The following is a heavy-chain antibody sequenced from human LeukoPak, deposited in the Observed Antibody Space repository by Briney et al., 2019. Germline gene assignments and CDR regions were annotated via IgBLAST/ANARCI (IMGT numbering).Heavy chain of an antibody. J-gene: IGHJ4*02. CDR1: GFIFDDYA. Sequence: TGGSLRLSCAASGFIFDDYAMHWVRQAPGKGLEWVSGIGWNSASIDYADSVKGRFTISRDNAKNSLYLQMNSLRDEDTALYCCAKDLRYSGSYLFDCWGQGTLVTVSS. CDR2: IGWNSASI. D-gene: IGHD1-26*01. CDR3: AKDLRYSGSYLFDC. V-gene: IGHV3-9*01.